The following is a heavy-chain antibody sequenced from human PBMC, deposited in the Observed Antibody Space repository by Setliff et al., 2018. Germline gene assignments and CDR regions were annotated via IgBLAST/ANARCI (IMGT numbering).Heavy chain of an antibody. J-gene: IGHJ4*02. V-gene: IGHV3-74*01. Sequence: GGSLRLSCAASGFTLSSYWMYWVRQAPGEGLVWVSRMNSDGSSEGYADSVKGRFTISRDNSQNTVYLQMTNLRVEDTAIYYCARDSXXFIRVLDSWGQGTLVTVSS. D-gene: IGHD3-10*01. CDR3: ARDSXXFIRVLDS. CDR1: GFTLSSYW. CDR2: MNSDGSSE.